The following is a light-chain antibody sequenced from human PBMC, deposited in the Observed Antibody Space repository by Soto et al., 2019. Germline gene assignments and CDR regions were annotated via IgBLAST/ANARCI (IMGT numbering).Light chain of an antibody. CDR1: QGISKW. Sequence: DIQMTQSPSSVSASVGDRVTITCRACQGISKWLAGYQQKPGKAPKLLIYAASSLQSGVPSSFSGSGSGTDFTLTISSRQPEDFASYSCRQGSSIPVTFGQGTRLEIK. CDR2: AAS. V-gene: IGKV1-12*01. CDR3: RQGSSIPVT. J-gene: IGKJ5*01.